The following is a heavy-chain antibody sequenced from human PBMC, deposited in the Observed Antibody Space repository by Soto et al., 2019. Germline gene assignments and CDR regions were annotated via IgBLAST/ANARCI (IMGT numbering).Heavy chain of an antibody. D-gene: IGHD5-18*01. V-gene: IGHV3-74*01. CDR2: INSDGSST. CDR1: GFTFSSYW. CDR3: VRDSDYHDGNGYLGRH. J-gene: IGHJ4*02. Sequence: GGSLRLSCAASGFTFSSYWMHWVRQAPGKGLVWVSRINSDGSSTSYADSVKGRFTISRDNAKNTLYLQMNNLRADDTAVYYCVRDSDYHDGNGYLGRHWGQGTLVTVSS.